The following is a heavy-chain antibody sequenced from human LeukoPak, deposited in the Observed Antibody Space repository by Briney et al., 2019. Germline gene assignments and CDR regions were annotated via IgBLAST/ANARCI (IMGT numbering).Heavy chain of an antibody. CDR1: GFSLTNYA. D-gene: IGHD3-16*01. J-gene: IGHJ4*02. CDR2: INGGGTYS. V-gene: IGHV3-23*01. CDR3: AREDARDGGYFDY. Sequence: PGGSLRLSCAASGFSLTNYAMGWVRQAPGKGLEWLSVINGGGTYSHHADSVKGRFTMSRDTSKNTVYLQMNSLRAEDTAVYYCAREDARDGGYFDYWAQGTPVTVSS.